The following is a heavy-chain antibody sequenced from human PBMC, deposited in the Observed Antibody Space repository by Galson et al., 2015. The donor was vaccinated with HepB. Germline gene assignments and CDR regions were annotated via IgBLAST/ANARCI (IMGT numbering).Heavy chain of an antibody. CDR3: ARAGYRSSTNCYFDYYYMDA. V-gene: IGHV3-74*01. CDR1: GFTSSSYW. J-gene: IGHJ6*03. Sequence: SLRLSCAASGFTSSSYWMHWVRQAPGKGLVWVSHIGGDVTEITYADSVKGRFTISRDNAKNSLYLQVNSLRAEDTAVYYCARAGYRSSTNCYFDYYYMDAWGKGTTVTVSS. CDR2: IGGDVTEI. D-gene: IGHD2-2*03.